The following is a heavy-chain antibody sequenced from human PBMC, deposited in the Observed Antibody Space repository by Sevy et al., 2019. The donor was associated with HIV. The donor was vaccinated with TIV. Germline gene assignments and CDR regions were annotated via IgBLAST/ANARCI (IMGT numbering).Heavy chain of an antibody. CDR3: ARDRGYYDSSGFYSRYYFDY. V-gene: IGHV3-30-3*01. CDR2: ISYDGTNK. D-gene: IGHD3-22*01. J-gene: IGHJ4*02. Sequence: GGSLRLSCAASGFTFSYYAMHWVRQAPGKGLEWVAVISYDGTNKQYAESVKGRFTISRDNSKNTLYLQRNGLRAEDTAVYYCARDRGYYDSSGFYSRYYFDYWGQGTLVTVSS. CDR1: GFTFSYYA.